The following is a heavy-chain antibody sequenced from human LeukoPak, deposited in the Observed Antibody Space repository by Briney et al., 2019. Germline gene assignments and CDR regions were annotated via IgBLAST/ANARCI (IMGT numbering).Heavy chain of an antibody. CDR2: ISGGGGST. V-gene: IGHV3-23*01. Sequence: GGSLRLSCAASGFTFSRYGLSWVRQAPGKGLEWVSAISGGGGSTYYADSVKGRLTISRDNSKNTLYLQMDSLRAEDTAVYYCAKALAPGVISSAFDYWGRGILATVSS. D-gene: IGHD2-2*01. J-gene: IGHJ4*02. CDR3: AKALAPGVISSAFDY. CDR1: GFTFSRYG.